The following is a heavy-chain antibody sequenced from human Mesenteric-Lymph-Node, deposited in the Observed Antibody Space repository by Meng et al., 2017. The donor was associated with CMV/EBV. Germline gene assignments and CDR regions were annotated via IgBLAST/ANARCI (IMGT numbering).Heavy chain of an antibody. J-gene: IGHJ6*02. V-gene: IGHV3-53*01. CDR2: IYSAGGT. D-gene: IGHD4-11*01. CDR1: GFSVSSNY. Sequence: GGSLRLSCAGSGFSVSSNYMIWVRQAPGKGLEWVSIIYSAGGTYYADSVRGRFTHSRDISKNTMFLLMTSLRVEDTAVYYCARDPYSNSLYYDLDVWGQGAAVTVSS. CDR3: ARDPYSNSLYYDLDV.